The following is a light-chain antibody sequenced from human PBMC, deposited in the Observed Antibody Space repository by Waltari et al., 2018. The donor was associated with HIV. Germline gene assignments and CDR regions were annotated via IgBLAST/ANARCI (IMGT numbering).Light chain of an antibody. V-gene: IGLV2-14*01. CDR3: SSYAGVNSWL. J-gene: IGLJ2*01. Sequence: QSALTQPASVSGSPGQSITISCAGTNNDIGGYNYVSWSQQPPGKAPKLIIYDANQRPSGLSDRFSGSKSGDTASLTISGLQTEDEAEYYCSSYAGVNSWLFGSGTKLTVL. CDR2: DAN. CDR1: NNDIGGYNY.